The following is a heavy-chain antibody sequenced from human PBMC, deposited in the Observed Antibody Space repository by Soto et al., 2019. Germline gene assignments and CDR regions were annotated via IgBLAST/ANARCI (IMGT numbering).Heavy chain of an antibody. V-gene: IGHV6-1*01. D-gene: IGHD6-19*01. CDR2: TYYRSKWYN. J-gene: IGHJ4*02. Sequence: PXQTRSLTCAISGDSVSSNSAAWNLIRQSPSRGLEWLGRTYYRSKWYNDYAVSVKSRITINPDTSKNQFSLQLNSVTPEDTAVYYCARDLGEQWLLVWGQGTLVTVSS. CDR3: ARDLGEQWLLV. CDR1: GDSVSSNSAA.